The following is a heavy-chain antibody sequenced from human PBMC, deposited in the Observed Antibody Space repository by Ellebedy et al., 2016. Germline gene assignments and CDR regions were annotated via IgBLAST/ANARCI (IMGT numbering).Heavy chain of an antibody. Sequence: SVKVSCXASGGTFSSYAISWVRQAPGQGLEWMGGIIPIFGTANYAQKFQGRVTITADESTSTAYMELSSLRSEDTAVYYCASPAYYYDSSGYYLRGVFDYWGQGTLATVSS. CDR2: IIPIFGTA. V-gene: IGHV1-69*13. J-gene: IGHJ4*02. D-gene: IGHD3-22*01. CDR1: GGTFSSYA. CDR3: ASPAYYYDSSGYYLRGVFDY.